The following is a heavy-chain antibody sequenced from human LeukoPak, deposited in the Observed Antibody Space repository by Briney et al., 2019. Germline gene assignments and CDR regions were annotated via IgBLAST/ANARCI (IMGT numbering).Heavy chain of an antibody. V-gene: IGHV3-23*01. J-gene: IGHJ4*02. CDR1: GFTFSSYA. Sequence: GGSLGLSCAASGFTFSSYAMSWVRQAPGKGLEWVSAISGSGGSAYYADSVKGRFTISRDNSKNTLYLQMNSLRAEDTAVYYCANLVSYGDDDYWGQGTLVTVSS. CDR3: ANLVSYGDDDY. CDR2: ISGSGGSA. D-gene: IGHD4-17*01.